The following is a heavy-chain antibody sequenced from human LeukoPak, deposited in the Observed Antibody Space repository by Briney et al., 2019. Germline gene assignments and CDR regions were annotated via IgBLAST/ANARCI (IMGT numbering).Heavy chain of an antibody. Sequence: SETLSLTCTVSGGSISSYYWSWIRQPPGKGLEWIGYIYYSGRTNYNPSLKSRVTISVDTSKNQFSLKLSSVTAADTAVYYCARDQSSYYGSGSPRDYYYGMDVWGKGTTVTVSS. V-gene: IGHV4-59*01. CDR1: GGSISSYY. D-gene: IGHD3-10*01. CDR2: IYYSGRT. J-gene: IGHJ6*04. CDR3: ARDQSSYYGSGSPRDYYYGMDV.